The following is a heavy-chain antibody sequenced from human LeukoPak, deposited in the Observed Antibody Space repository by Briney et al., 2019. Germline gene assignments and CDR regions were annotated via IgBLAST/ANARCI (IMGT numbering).Heavy chain of an antibody. J-gene: IGHJ5*02. CDR3: AREFSSSGWA. V-gene: IGHV3-30-3*01. D-gene: IGHD6-19*01. CDR1: GFTFSSYA. CDR2: ISYDGSNK. Sequence: GGSLRLSCAASGFTFSSYAMHWVRQAPGKGLEWVAVISYDGSNKYYADSVKGRFTTSRDNSKNTLYLQMNSLRAEDTAVYYCAREFSSSGWAWGQGTLVTVSS.